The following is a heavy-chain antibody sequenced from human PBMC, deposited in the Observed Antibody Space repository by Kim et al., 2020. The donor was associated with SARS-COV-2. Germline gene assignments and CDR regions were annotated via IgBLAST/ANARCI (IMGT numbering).Heavy chain of an antibody. CDR2: IIPIFGTA. J-gene: IGHJ3*02. CDR1: GGTFSSYA. D-gene: IGHD3-22*01. CDR3: ATYSIMIVAARGAFDI. Sequence: SVKVSCKASGGTFSSYAISWVRQAPGQGLEWMGGIIPIFGTANYAQKFQGRVTITADESTSTAYMELSSLRSEDTAVYYCATYSIMIVAARGAFDIWGQGTMVTVSS. V-gene: IGHV1-69*13.